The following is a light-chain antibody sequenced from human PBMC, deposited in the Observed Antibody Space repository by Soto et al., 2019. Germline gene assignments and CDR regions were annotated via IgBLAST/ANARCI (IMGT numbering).Light chain of an antibody. Sequence: DIQLTQSPSFLSASVGDRVTITCRASQGISSYLAGYQQKPGKDPKLLIYAASTLQSGVQSRFSGSGSGTEFTLTISSLQPEYFATYYCQQLGTFGQGTKVEIK. CDR1: QGISSY. CDR2: AAS. V-gene: IGKV1-9*01. J-gene: IGKJ1*01. CDR3: QQLGT.